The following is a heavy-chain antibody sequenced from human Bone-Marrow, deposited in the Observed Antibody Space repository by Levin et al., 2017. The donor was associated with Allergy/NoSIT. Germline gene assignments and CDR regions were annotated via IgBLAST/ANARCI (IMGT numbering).Heavy chain of an antibody. CDR3: GKAGNSGWKLAS. D-gene: IGHD6-19*01. CDR1: GFTFSFYG. Sequence: TGGSLRLSCAASGFTFSFYGMNWVRQAPGKGLEWVSFISYDGSSTYYADSLKGRFTISRDNSENTLYLEMNSLRVEHTAMYYCGKAGNSGWKLASWGQGTLVTVSS. CDR2: ISYDGSST. J-gene: IGHJ4*02. V-gene: IGHV3-30*18.